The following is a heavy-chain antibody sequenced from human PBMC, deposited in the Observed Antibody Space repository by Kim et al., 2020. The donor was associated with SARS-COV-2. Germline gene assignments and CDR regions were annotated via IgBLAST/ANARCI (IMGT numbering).Heavy chain of an antibody. CDR2: IYTSGST. CDR1: GGSISSGSYY. V-gene: IGHV4-61*02. J-gene: IGHJ3*02. CDR3: ARVTVTTFRAFDI. Sequence: SETLSLTCTVSGGSISSGSYYWSWIRQPAGKGLEWIGRIYTSGSTNYNPSLKSRVTISVDTSKNQFSLKLSSVTAADTAVYYCARVTVTTFRAFDIWGQGTMVTVSS. D-gene: IGHD4-17*01.